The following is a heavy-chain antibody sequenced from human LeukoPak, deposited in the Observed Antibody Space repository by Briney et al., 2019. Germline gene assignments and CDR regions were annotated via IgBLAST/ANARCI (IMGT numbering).Heavy chain of an antibody. J-gene: IGHJ4*02. CDR3: ARDLAYYDSSPRPGGY. D-gene: IGHD3-22*01. Sequence: ASVKVSCKASGYTFTNYYMHWVRQAPGQGHEWMGIINPIGGSTSYAQKFQGRVTMTRDTSTSTVYMELNSLRSEDTAVDYCARDLAYYDSSPRPGGYWGQGTLVTVSS. V-gene: IGHV1-46*01. CDR2: INPIGGST. CDR1: GYTFTNYY.